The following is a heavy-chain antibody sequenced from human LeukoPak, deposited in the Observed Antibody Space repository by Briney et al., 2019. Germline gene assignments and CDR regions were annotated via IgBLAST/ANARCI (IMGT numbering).Heavy chain of an antibody. D-gene: IGHD2-8*02. CDR1: GGSISSYY. CDR3: ATTSTGDYYYYYMDV. J-gene: IGHJ6*03. CDR2: IYYSGST. Sequence: SETLSLTCTVSGGSISSYYWSWIRPPPGKGLEWIGYIYYSGSTNYNPSLKSRVAISVDTSKNQFSLKLSSVTAADTAVYYCATTSTGDYYYYYMDVWGKGTTVTVSS. V-gene: IGHV4-59*01.